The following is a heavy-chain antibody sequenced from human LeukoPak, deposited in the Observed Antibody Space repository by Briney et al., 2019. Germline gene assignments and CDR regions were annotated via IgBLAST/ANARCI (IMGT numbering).Heavy chain of an antibody. Sequence: SETLSLTCTVSGGSISSYYWSWIRQPAGKGLEWIGRLYTSGSTNYNPSLKSRVTMSVDTSKNQFSLKLSSVTAADTAVYYCARHRRGFRRDGYKSAFDIWGQGTMVTVSS. V-gene: IGHV4-4*07. D-gene: IGHD5-24*01. J-gene: IGHJ3*02. CDR2: LYTSGST. CDR3: ARHRRGFRRDGYKSAFDI. CDR1: GGSISSYY.